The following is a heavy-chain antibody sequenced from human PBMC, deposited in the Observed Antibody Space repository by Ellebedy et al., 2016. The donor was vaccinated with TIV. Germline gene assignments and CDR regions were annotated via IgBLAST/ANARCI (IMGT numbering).Heavy chain of an antibody. CDR3: ARYCSGGSCYSALDS. D-gene: IGHD2-15*01. V-gene: IGHV3-21*01. Sequence: GGSLRLXCAASGFTFSYFSFHWVRQTPEKGLEWVSSITSSSTYIFYADSVKGRFTISRDNAKNSLYLEMNSLRVEDTAVYYCARYCSGGSCYSALDSWGLGTLVTVSS. CDR2: ITSSSTYI. J-gene: IGHJ4*02. CDR1: GFTFSYFS.